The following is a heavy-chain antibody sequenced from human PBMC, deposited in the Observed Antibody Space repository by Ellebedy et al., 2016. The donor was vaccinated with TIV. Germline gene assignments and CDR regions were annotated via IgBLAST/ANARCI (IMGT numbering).Heavy chain of an antibody. CDR2: ISGSGGST. Sequence: GGSLRLSXAASGFTFSSYAMSWVRQAPGKGLEWVSAISGSGGSTYYADSVKGRFTISRDNSKNTLYLQMNSLRAEDTAVYYCVAGHKSQGQYGIFDYWGQGTLVTVSS. CDR3: VAGHKSQGQYGIFDY. D-gene: IGHD4-17*01. V-gene: IGHV3-23*01. CDR1: GFTFSSYA. J-gene: IGHJ4*02.